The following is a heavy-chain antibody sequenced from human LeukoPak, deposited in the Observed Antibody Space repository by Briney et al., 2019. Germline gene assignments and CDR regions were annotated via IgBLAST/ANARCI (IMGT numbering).Heavy chain of an antibody. V-gene: IGHV5-51*01. Sequence: GASLQISFQGSGSRFTSYWIGWGRPMPGKGLGGRGIIYPGDSDTRYSPSFQGQVTISADKSISTAYLQWSSLKASDTAMYYCARHSVNRGGDHFDHWGQGTLVTVSS. CDR2: IYPGDSDT. D-gene: IGHD3-10*01. CDR1: GSRFTSYW. CDR3: ARHSVNRGGDHFDH. J-gene: IGHJ4*02.